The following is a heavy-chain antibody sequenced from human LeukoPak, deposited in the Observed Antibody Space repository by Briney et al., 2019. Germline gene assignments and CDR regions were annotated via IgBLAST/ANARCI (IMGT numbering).Heavy chain of an antibody. CDR1: GFTFSSYG. CDR3: AREIVPQYYDFWSGYYSWFDP. Sequence: GRSLRLSCAASGFTFSSYGMHWVRQAPGKGLEWVAVIWYDGSNKYYADSVKGRFTISSDNSKNTLYLQMNSLRAEDTAVYYCAREIVPQYYDFWSGYYSWFDPWGQGTLVTVSS. CDR2: IWYDGSNK. J-gene: IGHJ5*02. D-gene: IGHD3-3*01. V-gene: IGHV3-33*01.